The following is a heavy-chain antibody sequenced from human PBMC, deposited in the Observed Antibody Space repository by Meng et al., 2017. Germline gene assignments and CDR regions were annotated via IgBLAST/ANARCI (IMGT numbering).Heavy chain of an antibody. CDR2: INHSGST. Sequence: VQLQQWGGGLLKPSEALSLPWAGYGGSFSGYYWSWIRQPPGKGLEWIGEINHSGSTNYNPSLKSRVTISVDTSKNQFSLKLSSVNAADTAVYYCARGRDSGYDRPAPGWGFDPWGQGTLVTVSS. CDR1: GGSFSGYY. D-gene: IGHD5-12*01. V-gene: IGHV4-34*01. CDR3: ARGRDSGYDRPAPGWGFDP. J-gene: IGHJ5*02.